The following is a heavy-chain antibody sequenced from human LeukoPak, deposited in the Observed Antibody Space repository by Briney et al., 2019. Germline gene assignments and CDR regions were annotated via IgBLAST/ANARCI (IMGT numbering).Heavy chain of an antibody. Sequence: GGSLRLTCAASGFTFSGHSMHWVRQAPGKGLEWVSYISSSGSTIYYADSVKGRFSISRDNAKNSLHLQMNSLRAEDTAVYYCARGTVAGKAPYWGQGTLVTVSS. V-gene: IGHV3-48*01. CDR2: ISSSGSTI. J-gene: IGHJ4*02. CDR3: ARGTVAGKAPY. D-gene: IGHD6-19*01. CDR1: GFTFSGHS.